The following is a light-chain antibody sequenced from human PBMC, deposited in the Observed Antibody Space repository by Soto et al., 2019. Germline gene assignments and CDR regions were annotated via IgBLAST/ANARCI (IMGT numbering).Light chain of an antibody. CDR1: QYVSNNY. CDR2: DAS. CDR3: LQYGSAPST. V-gene: IGKV3D-20*01. Sequence: EIVLTQSPATLSLSPGKRATLSCGASQYVSNNYLAWYQQKPGLAPRLLIYDASNRAAGIPDRFSGSGSGTDFTLTIGRLEPEDFAVYYCLQYGSAPSTFGLGTELEIK. J-gene: IGKJ2*01.